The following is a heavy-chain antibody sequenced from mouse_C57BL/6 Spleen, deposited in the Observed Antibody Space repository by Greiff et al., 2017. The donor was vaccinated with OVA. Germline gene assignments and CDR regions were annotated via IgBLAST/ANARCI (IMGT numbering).Heavy chain of an antibody. Sequence: HLVESGGGLVKPGGSLKLSCAASGFTFSSYAMSWVRQTPEKRLEWVATISDGGSYTYYPDNVKGRFTISRDNAKNNLYLQMSHLKSEDTAMYYCARGERDFDYWGQGTTLTVSS. V-gene: IGHV5-4*01. CDR2: ISDGGSYT. CDR1: GFTFSSYA. J-gene: IGHJ2*01. CDR3: ARGERDFDY.